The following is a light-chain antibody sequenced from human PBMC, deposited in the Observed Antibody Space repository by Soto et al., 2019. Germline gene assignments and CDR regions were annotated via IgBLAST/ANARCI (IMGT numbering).Light chain of an antibody. Sequence: DIQLTQSPSFLSASLGDRVTISCRASQVISSSLVWYQQKPGKAPDLVISGASTLQSGVPSRFSGRGSGTEFTLTIISLQPEDFATYFCQQISTYPLTFGGGTKVEIK. CDR3: QQISTYPLT. J-gene: IGKJ4*01. CDR2: GAS. V-gene: IGKV1-9*01. CDR1: QVISSS.